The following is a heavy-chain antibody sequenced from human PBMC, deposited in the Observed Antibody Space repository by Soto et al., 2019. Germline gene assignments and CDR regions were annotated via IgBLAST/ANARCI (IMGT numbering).Heavy chain of an antibody. CDR3: AKDLGFWSGYSVY. V-gene: IGHV3-23*01. D-gene: IGHD3-3*01. CDR1: GFTFSSYA. CDR2: ISGSGGST. J-gene: IGHJ4*02. Sequence: GGSLRLSCVASGFTFSSYAMSWVRQAPGKGLEWVSAISGSGGSTYYADSVKGRFTISRDNSKNTLYLQMNSLRAEDTAVYYCAKDLGFWSGYSVYWGQGTLVTVSS.